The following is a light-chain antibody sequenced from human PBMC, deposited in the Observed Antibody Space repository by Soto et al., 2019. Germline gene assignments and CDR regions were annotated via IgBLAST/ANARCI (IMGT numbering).Light chain of an antibody. J-gene: IGLJ3*02. CDR2: VDS. CDR3: CSYAGSGTWV. Sequence: QSALTQPASVSGSPGQSITISCTGTSSDVGSDNVVSWYQQHPGKVPKVMVYVDSKRPSGVSNRFSGSKSGNTASLTISGLQAEDEADYYCCSYAGSGTWVFGGGTKLTVL. CDR1: SSDVGSDNV. V-gene: IGLV2-23*01.